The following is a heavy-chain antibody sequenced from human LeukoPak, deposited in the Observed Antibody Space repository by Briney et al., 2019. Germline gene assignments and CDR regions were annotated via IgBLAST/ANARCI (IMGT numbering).Heavy chain of an antibody. Sequence: GGSLRLSCAASGFTFSSYWMSWVRQAPGKGLEWVANIKQDGSEKYYVDSVKGRFTISRDNAKNSLYLQMNSLRAEDTAVYYCARDATNWGSLGLLGYYFDYWGQGTLVTVSS. CDR2: IKQDGSEK. D-gene: IGHD7-27*01. CDR1: GFTFSSYW. V-gene: IGHV3-7*01. CDR3: ARDATNWGSLGLLGYYFDY. J-gene: IGHJ4*02.